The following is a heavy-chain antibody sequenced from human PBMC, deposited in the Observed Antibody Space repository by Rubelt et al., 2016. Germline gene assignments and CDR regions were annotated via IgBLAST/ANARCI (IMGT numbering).Heavy chain of an antibody. V-gene: IGHV4-59*12. CDR3: VAEGFNYHGMDV. J-gene: IGHJ6*02. CDR1: GGSFSNDF. CDR2: IYYIGST. Sequence: QVQLQESGPGLVKPSETLSLTCTISGGSFSNDFWSWVRQPPGKGLEWIGYIYYIGSTNYNPSLKSRVTIAVDTSKNQISLKLISVTAADTAVYYCVAEGFNYHGMDVWGQGTTVTVSS.